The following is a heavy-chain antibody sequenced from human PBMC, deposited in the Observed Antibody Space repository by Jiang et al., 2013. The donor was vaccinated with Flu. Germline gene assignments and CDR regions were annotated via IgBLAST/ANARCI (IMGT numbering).Heavy chain of an antibody. D-gene: IGHD3-3*01. V-gene: IGHV1-3*01. J-gene: IGHJ5*02. CDR3: ARDGPHYDFWSGYYSQGIDWFDP. CDR1: GYTFTSYA. CDR2: INAGNGNT. Sequence: SGAEVKKPGASVKVSCKASGYTFTSYAMHWVRQAPGQRLEWMGWINAGNGNTKYSQKFQGRVTITRGTSASTAYMELSSLRSEDTAVYYCARDGPHYDFWSGYYSQGIDWFDPWGQGTLVTVSS.